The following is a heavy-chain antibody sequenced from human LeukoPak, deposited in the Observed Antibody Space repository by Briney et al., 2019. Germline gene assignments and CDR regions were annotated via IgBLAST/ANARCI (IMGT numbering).Heavy chain of an antibody. CDR2: ISDDGRRK. Sequence: PGGSLRLSCAASGFSFISYGMHWVRQAPGKGLEWGGVISDDGRRKDYADSVKGRFTLSRDNSKDTLYLQMNSLRAEDTAVYYCAKRPSDYGDYVSYFDYWGQGTLVTVSS. D-gene: IGHD4-17*01. CDR1: GFSFISYG. CDR3: AKRPSDYGDYVSYFDY. V-gene: IGHV3-30*18. J-gene: IGHJ4*02.